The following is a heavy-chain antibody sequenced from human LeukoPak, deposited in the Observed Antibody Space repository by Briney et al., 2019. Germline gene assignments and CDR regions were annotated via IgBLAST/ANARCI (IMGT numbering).Heavy chain of an antibody. CDR2: INSDGSST. Sequence: GGSLRLSCAASGFTFSSYWMHWVRQAPGKGLVWVSRINSDGSSTSYADSVKGRFTISRDNAKNTLYLQMNSLRAEDTAVYYCARRSAAKDAFDIWGQGTMVTVSS. V-gene: IGHV3-74*01. CDR3: ARRSAAKDAFDI. CDR1: GFTFSSYW. D-gene: IGHD6-25*01. J-gene: IGHJ3*02.